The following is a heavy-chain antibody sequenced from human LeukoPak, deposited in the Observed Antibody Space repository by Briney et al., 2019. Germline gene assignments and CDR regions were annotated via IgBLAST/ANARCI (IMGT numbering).Heavy chain of an antibody. CDR3: ARDRIAVAGPYYYGMDV. J-gene: IGHJ6*02. D-gene: IGHD6-19*01. CDR1: GGTFSSYA. Sequence: SVKVSCKASGGTFSSYAISWVRQAPGQGLEWMGRIIPIFGIANYARKFQGRVTITADKSTSTAYMELSRLRSKDTDVYYCARDRIAVAGPYYYGMDVWGQGTTVTVSS. V-gene: IGHV1-69*04. CDR2: IIPIFGIA.